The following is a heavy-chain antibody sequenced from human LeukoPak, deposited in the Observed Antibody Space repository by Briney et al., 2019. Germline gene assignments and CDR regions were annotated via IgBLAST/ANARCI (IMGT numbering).Heavy chain of an antibody. Sequence: PGGSLRLSCAASGFTFSSYEMNWVRQAPGKGLEWVSYISSSGSTIYYADSVKGRFTISRGNAKNSLYLQMNSLRAEDTAVYYCARIGPDYYYDSSGYSVDYWGQGTLVTVSS. J-gene: IGHJ4*02. CDR1: GFTFSSYE. CDR2: ISSSGSTI. V-gene: IGHV3-48*03. D-gene: IGHD3-22*01. CDR3: ARIGPDYYYDSSGYSVDY.